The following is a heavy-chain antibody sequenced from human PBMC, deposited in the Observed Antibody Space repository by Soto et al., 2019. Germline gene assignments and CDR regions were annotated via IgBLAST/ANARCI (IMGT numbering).Heavy chain of an antibody. V-gene: IGHV4-34*01. J-gene: IGHJ4*02. CDR2: INHLTTT. D-gene: IGHD5-18*01. Sequence: SETRSLTCAVYGGSFSSYHRNSIRQTPRTGLRWIGEINHLTTTNYNPSLKSRVIISLDTPNNQFSLKLSSVTAADTAVYYCARGYDTALGPIFWGQGILV. CDR3: ARGYDTALGPIF. CDR1: GGSFSSYH.